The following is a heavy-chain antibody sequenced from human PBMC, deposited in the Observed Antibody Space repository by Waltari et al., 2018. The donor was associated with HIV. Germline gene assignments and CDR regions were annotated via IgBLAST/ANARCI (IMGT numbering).Heavy chain of an antibody. CDR2: IRRATNEK. CDR1: GFDFRHDS. V-gene: IGHV3-21*04. CDR3: VRDDPGYGPIDH. J-gene: IGHJ5*02. Sequence: LVESGGGVVKTGESLRLTCEASGFDFRHDSFNWARHSPLRGLEWVASIRRATNEKFYLDSVRGRFVISRDDSESSVYLQMDSVKNEDTGKYFCVRDDPGYGPIDHWGRGTLVTV. D-gene: IGHD5-18*01.